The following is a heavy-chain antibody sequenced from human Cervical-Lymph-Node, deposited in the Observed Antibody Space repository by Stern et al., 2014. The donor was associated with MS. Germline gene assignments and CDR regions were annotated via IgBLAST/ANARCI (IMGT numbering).Heavy chain of an antibody. V-gene: IGHV1-24*01. Sequence: VQLVESGAEVRKPGASVKVSCKVSGFTLTDLSMHWVRQAPGLGLEWMGGFDPEDGEAIYAQKFQGRVTMTEDTSSDTVYVELSSLRSEDTAVYYCATPAPDYDILSGSYRLDYWGQGTQVTVSS. CDR1: GFTLTDLS. CDR2: FDPEDGEA. CDR3: ATPAPDYDILSGSYRLDY. J-gene: IGHJ4*02. D-gene: IGHD3-9*01.